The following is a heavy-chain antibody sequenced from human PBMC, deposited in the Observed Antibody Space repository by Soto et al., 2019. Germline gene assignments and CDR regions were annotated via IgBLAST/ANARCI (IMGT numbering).Heavy chain of an antibody. V-gene: IGHV4-59*01. D-gene: IGHD1-26*01. CDR2: IYYSGST. CDR3: ARDLVGAVRSGFDP. J-gene: IGHJ5*02. Sequence: SETLSLTCTVSGGSISSYYWSWIRQPPGEGLEWIGYIYYSGSTNYNPSLKSRVTISVDTSKNQFSLKLSSVTAADTAVYYCARDLVGAVRSGFDPWGQGTLVTVSS. CDR1: GGSISSYY.